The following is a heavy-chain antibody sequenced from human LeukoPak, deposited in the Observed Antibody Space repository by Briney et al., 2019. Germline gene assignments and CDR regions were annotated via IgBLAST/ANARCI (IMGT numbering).Heavy chain of an antibody. CDR3: ARFNSGWSLYYFDY. CDR1: GGSISSYY. D-gene: IGHD6-19*01. J-gene: IGHJ4*02. Sequence: SETLSLTCTVSGGSISSYYWSWIRQPPGKGLEWIGYIYYSGSTNYNPSLKSRVTISVDTSKNQFSLKLSSVTAADTAVYYCARFNSGWSLYYFDYWGQGTLVTVSS. CDR2: IYYSGST. V-gene: IGHV4-59*08.